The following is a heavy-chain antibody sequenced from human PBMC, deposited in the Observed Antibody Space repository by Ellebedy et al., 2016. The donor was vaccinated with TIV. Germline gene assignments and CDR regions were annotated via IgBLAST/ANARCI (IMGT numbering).Heavy chain of an antibody. V-gene: IGHV4-59*04. CDR3: ASLSILLAASLDY. CDR1: AFTFSSYS. Sequence: MPGGSLRLSCAASAFTFSSYSMDWVRQPPGKGLEWIGTVSYIGGTYYNPSLKSRLTMSVDTSKNQFSLKLNSVTAADTAVYYCASLSILLAASLDYWGQGIMVTVSS. J-gene: IGHJ4*02. CDR2: VSYIGGT. D-gene: IGHD6-25*01.